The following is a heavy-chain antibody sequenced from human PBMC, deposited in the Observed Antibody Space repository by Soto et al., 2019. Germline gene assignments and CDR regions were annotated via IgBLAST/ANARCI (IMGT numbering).Heavy chain of an antibody. D-gene: IGHD3-10*01. CDR2: ISAYNGNT. J-gene: IGHJ5*02. CDR3: ARRYGSGSYGPNWFDP. Sequence: QVQLVQSGAEVKKPGASVKVSCKASGYTFTSYGISWVRQAPGQGLEWMGWISAYNGNTNYAQKLQGRVTMTTDPSTSTAYRELGSLRSDDTAVYYCARRYGSGSYGPNWFDPWGQGTLVTVSS. CDR1: GYTFTSYG. V-gene: IGHV1-18*04.